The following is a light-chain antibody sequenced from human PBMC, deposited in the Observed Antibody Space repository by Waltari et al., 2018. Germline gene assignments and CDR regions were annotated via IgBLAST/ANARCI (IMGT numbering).Light chain of an antibody. J-gene: IGKJ1*01. CDR3: QMYVRLPAT. Sequence: EIVLTQSPGTLSLSPGERATLPCRASQSVGRSLTWYQQRHGQAPRFLIYDASTRATGIPDRFSGGGSGTDFSLTISRLEPEDFAVYYCQMYVRLPATFGQGTKVEI. V-gene: IGKV3-20*01. CDR2: DAS. CDR1: QSVGRS.